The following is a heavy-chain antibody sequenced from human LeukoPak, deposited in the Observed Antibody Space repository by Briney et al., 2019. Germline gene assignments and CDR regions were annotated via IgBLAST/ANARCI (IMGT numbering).Heavy chain of an antibody. CDR3: ARDGGYYDFDY. CDR2: ISYDGSNK. J-gene: IGHJ4*02. V-gene: IGHV3-30-3*01. CDR1: GFTFSSYA. Sequence: GGSLRLSCAASGFTFSSYAMHWVRQAPGKGLEWVAVISYDGSNKYYADSVEGRFTISRDNSKNTLYLQMNSLRAEDTAVYYCARDGGYYDFDYWGQGTLVTVSS. D-gene: IGHD3-22*01.